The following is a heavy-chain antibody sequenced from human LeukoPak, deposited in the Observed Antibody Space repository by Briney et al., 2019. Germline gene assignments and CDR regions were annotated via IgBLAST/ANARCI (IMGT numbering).Heavy chain of an antibody. CDR3: CSGSNYYHWYMDV. J-gene: IGHJ6*03. CDR2: IIPILGIA. V-gene: IGHV1-69*04. Sequence: SVKVSCKASGGTFSSYAISWVRQAPGQGLEWMGRIIPILGIANYAQKFQGRVTITADKSTSTAYMELSSLRSEDTAVYFCCSGSNYYHWYMDVWGKGTTVTVSS. CDR1: GGTFSSYA. D-gene: IGHD3-10*02.